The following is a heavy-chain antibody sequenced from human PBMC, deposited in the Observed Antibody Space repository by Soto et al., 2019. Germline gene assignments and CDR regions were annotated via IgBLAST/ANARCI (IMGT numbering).Heavy chain of an antibody. J-gene: IGHJ4*02. Sequence: ASVKVSCKASGYTFTSYYMHWVRQAPGQGLEWMGIINPSGGSTSYAQKFQGWVTMTRDTSISTAYMELSRLRSDDTAVYYCARDLGYCSGGSCYYFDYWGQGTLVTVSS. D-gene: IGHD2-15*01. CDR1: GYTFTSYY. CDR2: INPSGGST. CDR3: ARDLGYCSGGSCYYFDY. V-gene: IGHV1-46*01.